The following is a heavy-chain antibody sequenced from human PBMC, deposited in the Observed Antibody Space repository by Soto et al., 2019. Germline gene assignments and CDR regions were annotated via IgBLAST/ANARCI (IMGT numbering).Heavy chain of an antibody. D-gene: IGHD2-15*01. J-gene: IGHJ4*02. CDR3: GKDRVHCNGGSCYSLDY. CDR1: GITFSSYG. Sequence: QVQLVESGGGVAQPGRSLTLSCVAAGITFSSYGMHWVRQAPGKGLEWVAVIAYDGRDKYYADFVKGRFIIFRDNPKNTLYLQMNSLRAEDTAVYYCGKDRVHCNGGSCYSLDYWGQGTLVTVSS. CDR2: IAYDGRDK. V-gene: IGHV3-30*18.